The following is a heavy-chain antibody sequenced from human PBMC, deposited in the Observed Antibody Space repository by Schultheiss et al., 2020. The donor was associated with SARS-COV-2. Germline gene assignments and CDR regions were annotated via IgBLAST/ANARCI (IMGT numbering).Heavy chain of an antibody. Sequence: GESLKISCAASGFTISGMHWVRQAPGKGLQWVTFLRCDGSNKYYAESVKGRFTISRDNSKNTLYLQMNSLRAEDTAVYYCARDAGFSGRPTLDVWGQGTTVTVSS. J-gene: IGHJ6*02. CDR3: ARDAGFSGRPTLDV. V-gene: IGHV3-30*02. CDR2: LRCDGSNK. CDR1: GFTISG. D-gene: IGHD5-12*01.